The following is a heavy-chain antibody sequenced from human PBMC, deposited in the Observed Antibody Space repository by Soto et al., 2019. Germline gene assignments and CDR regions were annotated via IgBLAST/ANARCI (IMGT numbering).Heavy chain of an antibody. Sequence: PGGSLRLSCAASGFTVSSNYMSWVRQSPGKGLGWVSVIYSGGSTYYADSVKGRFTISRDNSKNTLYLQMNSLRAEDTAVYYCARWGGWGAYYGMDVWGQGTTVTVSS. J-gene: IGHJ6*02. V-gene: IGHV3-53*01. CDR2: IYSGGST. D-gene: IGHD3-16*01. CDR3: ARWGGWGAYYGMDV. CDR1: GFTVSSNY.